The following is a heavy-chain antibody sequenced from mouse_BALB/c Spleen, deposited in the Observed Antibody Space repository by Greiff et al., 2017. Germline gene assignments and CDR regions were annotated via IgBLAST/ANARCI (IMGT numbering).Heavy chain of an antibody. CDR2: IRNKANGYTT. V-gene: IGHV7-3*02. CDR3: ARGELPFDY. Sequence: VQLKESGGGLVQPGGSLRLSCATSGFTFTDYYMSWVRQPPGKALEWLGFIRNKANGYTTEYSASVKGRFTISRDNSQSILYLQMNTLRAEDSATYYCARGELPFDYWGQGTTLTVSS. J-gene: IGHJ2*01. CDR1: GFTFTDYY.